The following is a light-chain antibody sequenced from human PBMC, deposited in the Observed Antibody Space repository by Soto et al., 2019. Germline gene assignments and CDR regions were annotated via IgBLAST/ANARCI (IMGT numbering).Light chain of an antibody. CDR2: DAS. Sequence: DIQMTQSPSTLSASVGDRVTITCRASQSISSWLAWYQQKPGKAPKLLIYDASSLESGAPSRFSGSGSGTEFTLTISSLQPDEFATYYCQQYNSYSGTFGQGTKVEIK. CDR1: QSISSW. J-gene: IGKJ1*01. CDR3: QQYNSYSGT. V-gene: IGKV1-5*01.